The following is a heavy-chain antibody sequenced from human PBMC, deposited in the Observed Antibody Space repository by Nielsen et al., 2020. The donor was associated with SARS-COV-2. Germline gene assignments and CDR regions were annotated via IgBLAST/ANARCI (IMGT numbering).Heavy chain of an antibody. D-gene: IGHD4-23*01. CDR2: IYYSGST. V-gene: IGHV4-30-4*01. Sequence: SETLSLTCTVSGGSISSGDYYWRWIRQPPGKGLEWIGYIYYSGSTYYNPSLKSRVTISVDTSKNQFSLKLSSVTAADTAVYYCAREGNSDAFDIWGQGTMVTVSS. CDR1: GGSISSGDYY. CDR3: AREGNSDAFDI. J-gene: IGHJ3*02.